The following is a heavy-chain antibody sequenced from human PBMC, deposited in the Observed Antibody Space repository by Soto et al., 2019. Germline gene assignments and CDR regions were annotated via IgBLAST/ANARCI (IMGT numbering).Heavy chain of an antibody. J-gene: IGHJ6*02. CDR2: ISSSSSTI. Sequence: GGSLRLSCAASGFTFSSYSMNWVRQAPGRGLEWVSYISSSSSTIYYADSVKGRFTISRDNAKNSLYLQMNSLRDEDTAVYYCARGPYGSGSYYVAALTSMDVWGQGTTVTV. CDR3: ARGPYGSGSYYVAALTSMDV. V-gene: IGHV3-48*02. CDR1: GFTFSSYS. D-gene: IGHD3-10*01.